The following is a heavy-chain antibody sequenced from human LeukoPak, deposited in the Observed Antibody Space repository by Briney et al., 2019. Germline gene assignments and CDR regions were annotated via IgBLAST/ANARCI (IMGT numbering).Heavy chain of an antibody. CDR1: GGSISSYY. D-gene: IGHD3-16*01. J-gene: IGHJ4*02. V-gene: IGHV4-59*01. CDR3: AREPILGRGTFDY. Sequence: SETLSLTCAVSGGSISSYYWSWIRRPPGKGLEWIGYIYYSGSTNYNPSLKSRVTISVDTSKNQFSLKLSSVTAADTAVYYCAREPILGRGTFDYWGQGTLVTVSS. CDR2: IYYSGST.